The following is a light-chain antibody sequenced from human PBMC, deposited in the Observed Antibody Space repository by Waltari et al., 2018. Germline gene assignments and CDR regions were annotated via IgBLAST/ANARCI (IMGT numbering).Light chain of an antibody. CDR2: EVN. CDR3: SSYAGSNHLV. J-gene: IGLJ3*02. V-gene: IGLV2-8*01. Sequence: QSALTQPPSASGSPGQSVTISCTGTSSDVGGYNYVSWYQHHPGKAPKLRVYEVNKRPSGVPERFSGSKSGNPASLTVSGLQAEDESDYYCSSYAGSNHLVFGGGTKLTVL. CDR1: SSDVGGYNY.